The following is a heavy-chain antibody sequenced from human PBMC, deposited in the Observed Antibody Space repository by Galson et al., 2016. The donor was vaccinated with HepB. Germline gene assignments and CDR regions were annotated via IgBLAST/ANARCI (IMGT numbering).Heavy chain of an antibody. CDR3: AKGSDYYDSRSLNY. CDR2: VSGNGGTI. V-gene: IGHV3-23*01. J-gene: IGHJ4*02. CDR1: GFTFTDHA. Sequence: SLRLSCAASGFTFTDHAMSWVRLVPGKGLEWVAVVSGNGGTIYYSDSVKGRFTISRDNSKNTLFLQINSLRADDTAVYFCAKGSDYYDSRSLNYWGQGTPVTVSS. D-gene: IGHD3-22*01.